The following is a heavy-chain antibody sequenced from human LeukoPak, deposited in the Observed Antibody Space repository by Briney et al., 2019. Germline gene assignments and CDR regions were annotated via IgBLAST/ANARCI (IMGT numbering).Heavy chain of an antibody. CDR2: ILSDGSKE. CDR3: AKVDGIAVAAYYYYYYYMDV. J-gene: IGHJ6*03. D-gene: IGHD6-19*01. CDR1: GFTFSNYN. V-gene: IGHV3-30*18. Sequence: AGGSLRLSCAASGFTFSNYNMNWVRQAPGKGLEWVAVILSDGSKEFYTDSVKGRFTNSRDNSKNTLYLQMNSLRAEDTAVYYCAKVDGIAVAAYYYYYYYMDVWGKGTTVTVSS.